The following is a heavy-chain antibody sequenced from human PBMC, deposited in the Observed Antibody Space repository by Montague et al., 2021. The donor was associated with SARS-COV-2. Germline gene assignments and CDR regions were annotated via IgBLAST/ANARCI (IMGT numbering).Heavy chain of an antibody. D-gene: IGHD6-19*01. CDR3: AREYSSGVYFDY. J-gene: IGHJ4*02. V-gene: IGHV2-70*11. Sequence: PPLVKPTQTLTLTCTFSGFSLSTSGMCVSWIRQPPGKALEWLARXDWDDDKYYSTSLETRLTISKDTSKNQVVLTMTNMDPVDTATYYCAREYSSGVYFDYWGQGTLVTVSS. CDR2: XDWDDDK. CDR1: GFSLSTSGMC.